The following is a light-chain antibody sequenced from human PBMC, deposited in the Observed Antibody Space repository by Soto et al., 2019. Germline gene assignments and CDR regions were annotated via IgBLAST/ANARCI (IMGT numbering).Light chain of an antibody. CDR1: SSNIGAGYD. Sequence: QPVLTQPPSVSGAPGQRVTISCAGSSSNIGAGYDVHWYQQLPGTAPKLLIYGNNNRPSGVPDRFSGSKSATSASLAITGLQAEDEAEYYCQSYDRSLSGWVFGGGTKVTVL. V-gene: IGLV1-40*01. J-gene: IGLJ3*02. CDR3: QSYDRSLSGWV. CDR2: GNN.